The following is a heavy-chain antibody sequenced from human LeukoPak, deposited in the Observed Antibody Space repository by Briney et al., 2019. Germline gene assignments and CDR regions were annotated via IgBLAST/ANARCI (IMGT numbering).Heavy chain of an antibody. V-gene: IGHV4-59*01. D-gene: IGHD3-22*01. Sequence: SETLSLTCTVSGDSFIGSYWSWIRQAPGKGLEWIGYIYYPVDTNYNPSLQSRVTISADVSKKQFSLRLTSMTAADTAVYYCARRRYSDSTGYNPTYYFDNWGQGLLVTVSS. CDR1: GDSFIGSY. CDR2: IYYPVDT. CDR3: ARRRYSDSTGYNPTYYFDN. J-gene: IGHJ4*02.